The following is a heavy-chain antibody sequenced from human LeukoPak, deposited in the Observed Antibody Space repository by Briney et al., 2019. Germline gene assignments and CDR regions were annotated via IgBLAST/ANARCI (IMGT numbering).Heavy chain of an antibody. J-gene: IGHJ4*02. CDR1: GLTFSQYA. Sequence: PGGSLRLSCAASGLTFSQYAMSWVRQAPGKGLERVSSISGSSGSTYYADSVKGRVTISRDNSKNTLHLQMNSLRAEDTAVYYCAKLGPGYCGVGTCYSKWYYFDSWGQGTLVTVSS. D-gene: IGHD2-15*01. CDR2: ISGSSGST. V-gene: IGHV3-23*01. CDR3: AKLGPGYCGVGTCYSKWYYFDS.